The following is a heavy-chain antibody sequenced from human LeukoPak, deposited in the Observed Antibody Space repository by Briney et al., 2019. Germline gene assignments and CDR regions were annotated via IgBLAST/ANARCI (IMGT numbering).Heavy chain of an antibody. CDR1: GLTFSSYA. Sequence: QPGGSLRLSCAASGLTFSSYAMSWGRQAPGKGLERVSVIYSGGSTYYADSVKGRFTISRDNSKNTLYLQMNSLRAEDTAVYYCARDPGRGYYDSSGHGDYWGQGTLVTVSS. D-gene: IGHD3-22*01. J-gene: IGHJ4*02. CDR3: ARDPGRGYYDSSGHGDY. CDR2: IYSGGST. V-gene: IGHV3-66*01.